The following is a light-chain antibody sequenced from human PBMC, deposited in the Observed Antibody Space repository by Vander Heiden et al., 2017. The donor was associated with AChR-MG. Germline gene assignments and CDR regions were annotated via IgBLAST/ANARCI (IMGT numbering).Light chain of an antibody. J-gene: IGKJ4*01. CDR3: QQRSDWRRT. CDR1: QTVSSY. CDR2: DAS. V-gene: IGKV3-11*01. Sequence: IVLTQSPATLSLSPGERATLSCRASQTVSSYLAWYQQKPGQAPRLLIYDASNRATGIPARFSASRYGTDFTLTISSLEPEDFAVYYCQQRSDWRRTFGAGTKVEIQ.